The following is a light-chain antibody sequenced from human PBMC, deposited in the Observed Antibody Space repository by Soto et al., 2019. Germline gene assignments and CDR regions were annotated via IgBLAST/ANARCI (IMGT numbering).Light chain of an antibody. CDR2: EVN. Sequence: QSALTQPSSASGSPGQSVTISCTGTSSDVGGYNYVSWYQQYPDKVPKLMIYEVNKRPSGVPDRFSGSKSGNTASLTISGLKADDEADYYCTSYAGGNNVFGTGTKLTVL. J-gene: IGLJ1*01. V-gene: IGLV2-8*01. CDR3: TSYAGGNNV. CDR1: SSDVGGYNY.